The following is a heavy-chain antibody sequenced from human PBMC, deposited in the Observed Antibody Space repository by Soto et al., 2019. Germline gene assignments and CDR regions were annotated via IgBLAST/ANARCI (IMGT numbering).Heavy chain of an antibody. V-gene: IGHV1-3*01. D-gene: IGHD3-16*02. CDR1: GYTFTSYA. Sequence: QASCKASGYTFTSYAMHCVRQAPGQRREWMGWINAGNGNTKYSQKFQGRVTITRDTSASTAYMELRSLRSEDTAVYYFARDLVPGGGVIVYGAFDIWGQGTMVTVSS. J-gene: IGHJ3*02. CDR3: ARDLVPGGGVIVYGAFDI. CDR2: INAGNGNT.